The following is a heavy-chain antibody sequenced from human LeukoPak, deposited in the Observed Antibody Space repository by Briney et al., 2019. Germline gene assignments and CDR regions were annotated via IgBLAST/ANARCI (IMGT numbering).Heavy chain of an antibody. CDR1: VVSISIYY. CDR2: ISYSGST. Sequence: SETLSLTCTVSVVSISIYYWSWLRQPRGKGLEYIGYISYSGSTSYNPSLKCRVTISLDTSKNQFSLKLSSVTAADTAVYYCARDRTVDDAFDIWGQGTMVTVSS. V-gene: IGHV4-59*12. D-gene: IGHD5-24*01. J-gene: IGHJ3*02. CDR3: ARDRTVDDAFDI.